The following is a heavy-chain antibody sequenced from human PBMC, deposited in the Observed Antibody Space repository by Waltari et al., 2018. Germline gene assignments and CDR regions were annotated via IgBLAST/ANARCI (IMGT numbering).Heavy chain of an antibody. Sequence: QLQLQESGPGLVKPSETVSLTCSVSGGSITTNRHYWGWIRQSPGQGLDWIGTISYNGATYSSPSLKSRITMSRDTSKTQLSLTLGFVTAADTAVYYCATYIGASVGTAAFDVWGQGTMVTVSS. D-gene: IGHD5-12*01. J-gene: IGHJ3*01. CDR2: ISYNGAT. CDR3: ATYIGASVGTAAFDV. V-gene: IGHV4-39*01. CDR1: GGSITTNRHY.